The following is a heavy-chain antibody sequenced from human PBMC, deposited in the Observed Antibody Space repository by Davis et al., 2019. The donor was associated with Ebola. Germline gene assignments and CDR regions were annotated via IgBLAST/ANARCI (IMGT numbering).Heavy chain of an antibody. CDR2: ISGSGGST. J-gene: IGHJ4*02. CDR3: AKGASPFRSSWPDY. CDR1: GFTFSSYA. Sequence: GESLKISCAASGFTFSSYAMSWVRQAPGKGLEWASAISGSGGSTYYADSVKGRFTISRDNSKNTLYLQMNSLRAEDTAVYYCAKGASPFRSSWPDYWGQGTLVTVSS. D-gene: IGHD6-13*01. V-gene: IGHV3-23*01.